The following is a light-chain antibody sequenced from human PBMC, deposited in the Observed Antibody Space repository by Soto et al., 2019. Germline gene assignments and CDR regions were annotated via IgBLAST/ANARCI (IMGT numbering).Light chain of an antibody. V-gene: IGLV1-44*01. J-gene: IGLJ7*01. CDR1: RSNIGSNT. CDR2: SNN. Sequence: QLVLTQPPSAAGTPGQRVTISCSGSRSNIGSNTVNWYQQVPGTAPKLLIYSNNERPSGVPDRFSGSKSGTSASLAISGLXXXXXXXXXXAAWDDSLNGPLFGGGTQLTV. CDR3: AAWDDSLNGPL.